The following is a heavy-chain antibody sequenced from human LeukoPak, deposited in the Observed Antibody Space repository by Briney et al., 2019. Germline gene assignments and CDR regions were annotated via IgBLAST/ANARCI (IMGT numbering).Heavy chain of an antibody. J-gene: IGHJ4*02. V-gene: IGHV3-30*18. CDR3: AKLTMVRGVSRDTFDY. Sequence: GGSLRLSCEGSGLTFGNYAFSWVRQAPGKELEWVAVISYDGSNKYYADSVKGRFTISRDNSKNTLYLQMNSLRAEDTAVYYCAKLTMVRGVSRDTFDYWGQGTLVTVSS. D-gene: IGHD3-10*01. CDR2: ISYDGSNK. CDR1: GLTFGNYA.